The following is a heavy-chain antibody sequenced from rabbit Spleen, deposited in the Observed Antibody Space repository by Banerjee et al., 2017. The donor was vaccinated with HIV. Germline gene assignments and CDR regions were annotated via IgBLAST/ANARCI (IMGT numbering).Heavy chain of an antibody. CDR1: GFTISNSYY. J-gene: IGHJ6*01. V-gene: IGHV1S7*01. D-gene: IGHD4-1*01. CDR3: ARYYIFYGMDL. CDR2: IYTGRGGT. Sequence: QSLEESGGGLVQPEGSLALTCKASGFTISNSYYMCWVRQAPGKGLEWIGAIYTGRGGTDYANWVNGRFTISSDNAQYTVYLQMNSLTAADTATYFCARYYIFYGMDLWGQGTLVTVS.